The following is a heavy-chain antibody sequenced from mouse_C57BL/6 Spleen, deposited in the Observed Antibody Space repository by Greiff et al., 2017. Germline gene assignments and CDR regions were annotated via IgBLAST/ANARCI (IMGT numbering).Heavy chain of an antibody. Sequence: EVKLMESGGDLVKPGGSLKLSCAASGFTFSSYGMSWVRQTPDKRLEWVATISSGGSYTYYPDSVKGRFTISRDNAKNTLYLQMSSLKSEDTAMYYCARERDSGFYFDYWGQGTTRTVSS. D-gene: IGHD4-1*01. CDR1: GFTFSSYG. CDR2: ISSGGSYT. J-gene: IGHJ2*01. CDR3: ARERDSGFYFDY. V-gene: IGHV5-6*01.